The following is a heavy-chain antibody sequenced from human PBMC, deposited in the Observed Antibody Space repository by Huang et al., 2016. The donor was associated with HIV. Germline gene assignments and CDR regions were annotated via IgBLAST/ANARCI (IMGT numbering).Heavy chain of an antibody. CDR3: AKGASGSWSFDP. V-gene: IGHV3-30*18. CDR1: GSTFSSFG. J-gene: IGHJ5*02. D-gene: IGHD6-13*01. Sequence: QVQLVESGGGVVQPGRSLRLSCAASGSTFSSFGMHWVRQAPGKGLEWVAVISYDGSNKYYGDSVKGRFTISRDNSKNTLDLQMNSLRTEDTAVYYCAKGASGSWSFDPWGRGTLVTVSS. CDR2: ISYDGSNK.